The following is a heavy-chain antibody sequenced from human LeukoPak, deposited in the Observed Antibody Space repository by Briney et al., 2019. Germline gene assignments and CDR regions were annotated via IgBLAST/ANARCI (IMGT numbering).Heavy chain of an antibody. CDR3: ARDPHDYGDLNFDY. Sequence: ASVKVSCKASGYTFTGYYMHWVRQAPGQGLEWMGWINPNSGDTNYAQKFQGWVTMTRDTSISTAYLELSRLRSDDTAVYYCARDPHDYGDLNFDYWGQGTLVTVSS. J-gene: IGHJ4*02. D-gene: IGHD4-17*01. CDR1: GYTFTGYY. V-gene: IGHV1-2*04. CDR2: INPNSGDT.